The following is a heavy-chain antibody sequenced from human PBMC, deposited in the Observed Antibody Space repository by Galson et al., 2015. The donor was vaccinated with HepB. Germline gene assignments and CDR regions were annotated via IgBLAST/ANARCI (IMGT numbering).Heavy chain of an antibody. V-gene: IGHV1-24*01. J-gene: IGHJ5*02. CDR3: ATVLRIIAPSGSYVWEETWGPNWFDP. D-gene: IGHD1-26*01. Sequence: SVKVSCKVSGYTLTEFSMHWVRQAPGKGLEWMGGFDPEDGETIYAQKFQGRVTMTEDTSTDTAYMELSSLRSEDTAVYYCATVLRIIAPSGSYVWEETWGPNWFDPWGQGTLVTVSS. CDR1: GYTLTEFS. CDR2: FDPEDGET.